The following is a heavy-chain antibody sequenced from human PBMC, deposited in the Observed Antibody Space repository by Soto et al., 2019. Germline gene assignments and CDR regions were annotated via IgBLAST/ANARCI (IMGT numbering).Heavy chain of an antibody. V-gene: IGHV1-2*02. CDR1: GYTFTDYY. CDR3: AREGGDIVQMVYALPWY. CDR2: INPNSGAT. D-gene: IGHD2-8*01. Sequence: ASVKVSCKASGYTFTDYYMHWVRQAPGQGLEWMGWINPNSGATSYAQRFQGRVTMTRDTSISTAYMELSRLTSDDTAGYYCAREGGDIVQMVYALPWYWGQGTLVTVSS. J-gene: IGHJ4*02.